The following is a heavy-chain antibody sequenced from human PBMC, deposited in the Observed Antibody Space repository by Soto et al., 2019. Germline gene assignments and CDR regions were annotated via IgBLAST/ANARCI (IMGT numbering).Heavy chain of an antibody. V-gene: IGHV3-23*01. CDR2: ISGSGGST. D-gene: IGHD3-10*01. CDR3: ARDISAATMVRGVIITGGYMDV. J-gene: IGHJ6*03. Sequence: GGSLRLSCAASGFTFSSYAMSWVRQAPGKGLEWVSAISGSGGSTYHADSVKGRFTISRDNAKNSLYLQMNSLRAEDTAVYYCARDISAATMVRGVIITGGYMDVWGKGTTVTVSS. CDR1: GFTFSSYA.